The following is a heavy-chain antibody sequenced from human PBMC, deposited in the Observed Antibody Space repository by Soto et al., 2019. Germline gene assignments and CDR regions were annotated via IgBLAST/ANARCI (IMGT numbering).Heavy chain of an antibody. CDR2: ISNSGGST. CDR1: GFTFSTYA. Sequence: PGGSLRLSCAASGFTFSTYAMNWVRQAPGKGLEWVSIISNSGGSTYYADSVKGRFTISRDNSKNTLYLQMNSLRADDTAVYYCDKDLTPRDGYNDIDYWGQGTLVTVS. CDR3: DKDLTPRDGYNDIDY. D-gene: IGHD5-12*01. V-gene: IGHV3-23*01. J-gene: IGHJ4*02.